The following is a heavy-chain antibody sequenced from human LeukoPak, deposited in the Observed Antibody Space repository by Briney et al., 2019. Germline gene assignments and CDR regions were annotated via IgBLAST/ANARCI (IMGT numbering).Heavy chain of an antibody. CDR3: AVAGGIGEYQLLSGIYYMDV. V-gene: IGHV1-69*05. D-gene: IGHD2-2*01. CDR1: GGTFSSYA. J-gene: IGHJ6*03. CDR2: IIPIFGTA. Sequence: ASVKVSCKASGGTFSSYAISWVRQAPGQGLEWMGGIIPIFGTANYAQKFQGRVTITTDESTSTAYMELSSLRSEDTAVYYCAVAGGIGEYQLLSGIYYMDVWGKGTTVTVSS.